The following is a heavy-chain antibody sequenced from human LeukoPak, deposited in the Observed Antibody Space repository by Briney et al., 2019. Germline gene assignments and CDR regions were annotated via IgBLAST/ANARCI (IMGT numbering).Heavy chain of an antibody. Sequence: PGGSLRLSCAASGFTYSHHGMHWVRQAPGKGLEWVAVIWSDATEKYYGDAVKGRFTISRDNSRNTLYLQMNSLRAEDTAVYYCAKDAQRGFDYSNSLEYWGQGTLVTVSS. CDR3: AKDAQRGFDYSNSLEY. D-gene: IGHD4-11*01. CDR1: GFTYSHHG. J-gene: IGHJ4*02. CDR2: IWSDATEK. V-gene: IGHV3-33*06.